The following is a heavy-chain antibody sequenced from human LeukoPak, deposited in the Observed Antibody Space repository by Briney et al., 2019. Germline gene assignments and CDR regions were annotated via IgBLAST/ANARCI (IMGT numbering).Heavy chain of an antibody. Sequence: ASVTVSCKASGYTFTGYGISWVRQAPGQGLEWMGWISAYNGNTNYAQKLQGRVTMTTDTSTSTAYMELRSLRSDDTAVYYCARVWEYYFDYWGQGTLVSVSS. D-gene: IGHD1-26*01. V-gene: IGHV1-18*01. CDR3: ARVWEYYFDY. CDR2: ISAYNGNT. CDR1: GYTFTGYG. J-gene: IGHJ4*02.